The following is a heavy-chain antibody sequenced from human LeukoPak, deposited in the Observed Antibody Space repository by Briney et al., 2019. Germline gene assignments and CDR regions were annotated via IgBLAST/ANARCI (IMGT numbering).Heavy chain of an antibody. CDR1: GYTFINFG. CDR3: ARDGTSTDDY. Sequence: ASVRVSSKTSGYTFINFGINWVRQAPGQGREWMGWISGNNDNPNYGQKFQGRFTVTTDSSTSTAYMELRNLRFDDTAVYYCARDGTSTDDYWGQGTLVTVSS. V-gene: IGHV1-18*01. CDR2: ISGNNDNP. J-gene: IGHJ4*02. D-gene: IGHD2-2*01.